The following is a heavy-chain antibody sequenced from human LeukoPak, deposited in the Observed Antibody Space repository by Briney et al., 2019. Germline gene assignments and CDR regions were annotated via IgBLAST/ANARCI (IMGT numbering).Heavy chain of an antibody. CDR2: ISGSGDAT. D-gene: IGHD6-6*01. CDR1: KFNFA. CDR3: AKGHFASSSFFDY. Sequence: GGSLRLSCAASKFNFAMSWVRKTADKRLEWVSAISGSGDATFYTDSVKGRFTISRDNSKNTLYLQMNNLRVEDTAVYYCAKGHFASSSFFDYWGQGTLVTVSS. V-gene: IGHV3-23*01. J-gene: IGHJ4*02.